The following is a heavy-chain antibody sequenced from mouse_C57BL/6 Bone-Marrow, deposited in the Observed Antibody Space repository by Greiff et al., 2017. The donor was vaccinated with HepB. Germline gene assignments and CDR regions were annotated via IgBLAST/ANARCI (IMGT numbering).Heavy chain of an antibody. CDR3: GVYYGNYKGLAY. V-gene: IGHV1-81*01. D-gene: IGHD2-1*01. CDR2: IYPRSGNT. J-gene: IGHJ3*01. Sequence: VQLQQSGAELARPGASVKLSCKASGYTFTSYGISWVKQRTGQGLEWIGEIYPRSGNTYYNEKFKGKATLTADKSASTAYMELRSLISEDSAVYYCGVYYGNYKGLAYWGQGTLVTVSA. CDR1: GYTFTSYG.